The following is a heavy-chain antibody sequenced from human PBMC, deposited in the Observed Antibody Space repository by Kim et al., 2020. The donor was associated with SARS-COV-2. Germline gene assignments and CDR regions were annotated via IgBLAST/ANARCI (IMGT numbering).Heavy chain of an antibody. V-gene: IGHV3-23*03. Sequence: ADSVKGRLTIARDNSKNTLYLQMNSLRAEDTAVYYCAKGPYGSGTYYSDYWGQGTLVTVSS. CDR3: AKGPYGSGTYYSDY. D-gene: IGHD3-10*01. J-gene: IGHJ4*02.